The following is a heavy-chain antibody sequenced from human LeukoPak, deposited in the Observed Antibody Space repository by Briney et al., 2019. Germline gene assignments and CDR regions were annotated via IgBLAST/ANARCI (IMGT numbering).Heavy chain of an antibody. V-gene: IGHV1-8*01. CDR2: MNPNSGNT. D-gene: IGHD6-13*01. J-gene: IGHJ3*02. CDR1: GYTFTSYD. Sequence: ASVKVSCKASGYTFTSYDINWVRQATGQGLEWMGWMNPNSGNTGYAQRFQGRVTMTRDTSTSTVYMELSSLRSEDTAVYYCARVAAEDAFDIWGQGTMVTVSS. CDR3: ARVAAEDAFDI.